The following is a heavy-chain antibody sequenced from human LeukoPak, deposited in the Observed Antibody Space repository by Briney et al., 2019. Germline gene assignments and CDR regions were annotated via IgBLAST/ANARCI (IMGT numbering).Heavy chain of an antibody. D-gene: IGHD3-10*01. V-gene: IGHV4-34*01. CDR2: INHSGST. CDR1: GGSFSGYY. Sequence: TSETLSLTCAVSGGSFSGYYWSWIRQPPGKGLEWIGEINHSGSTNYNPSLKSRVTISVDTSKNQFSLKLSSVTAADTAVYYCARCRNYGSGRRYYYGMDVWGKGTTVTVSS. J-gene: IGHJ6*04. CDR3: ARCRNYGSGRRYYYGMDV.